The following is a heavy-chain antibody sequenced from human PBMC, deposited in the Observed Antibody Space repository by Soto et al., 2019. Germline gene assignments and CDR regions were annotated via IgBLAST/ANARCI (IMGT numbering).Heavy chain of an antibody. CDR3: ARGKWELSYYFDY. J-gene: IGHJ4*02. Sequence: SETLSLTCTVSGGSISSSSYYWGWIRQPPGKGLEWIGSIYYSGSTYYNPSLKSRVTISVDTSKNQFSLKLSSVTAADTAVYYCARGKWELSYYFDYWGQGTLVTVSS. CDR2: IYYSGST. D-gene: IGHD1-26*01. CDR1: GGSISSSSYY. V-gene: IGHV4-39*01.